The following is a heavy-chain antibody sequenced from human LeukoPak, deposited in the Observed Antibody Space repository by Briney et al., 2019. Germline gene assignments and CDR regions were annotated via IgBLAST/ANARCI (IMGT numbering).Heavy chain of an antibody. J-gene: IGHJ6*04. Sequence: GGSLRLSCAASGFTFSSYGTHWVRQAPGKGLEWVAVIWYDGSNKYYADSVKGRFTISRDNSKNTLYLQMNSLRAEDTAVYYCASRVVVPAANMDVWGKGTTVTVSS. V-gene: IGHV3-33*01. CDR3: ASRVVVPAANMDV. CDR1: GFTFSSYG. D-gene: IGHD2-2*01. CDR2: IWYDGSNK.